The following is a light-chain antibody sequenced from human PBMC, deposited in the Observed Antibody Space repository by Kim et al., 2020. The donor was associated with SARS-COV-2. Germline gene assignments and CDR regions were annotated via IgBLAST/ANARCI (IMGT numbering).Light chain of an antibody. CDR1: QSIGSS. CDR3: QQSYSTPGT. Sequence: ASVGDRVTITCRASQSIGSSLNWYQQKPGKAPQLLISAASSLQSGVPSRFSGSGSGTDFTLTISSLQPEDFATYYCQQSYSTPGTFGPGTKVDIK. J-gene: IGKJ3*01. V-gene: IGKV1-39*01. CDR2: AAS.